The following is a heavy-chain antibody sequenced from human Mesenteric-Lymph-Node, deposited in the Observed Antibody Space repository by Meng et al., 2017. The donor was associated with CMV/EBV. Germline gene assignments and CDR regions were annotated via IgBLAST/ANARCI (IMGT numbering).Heavy chain of an antibody. J-gene: IGHJ6*02. CDR1: GFTFSNFA. Sequence: ETLSLTCAASGFTFSNFAMSWVRQAPGKGLEWVSVVYSGGSSTYYADSVEGRFTISRDNSKNTLYLQMNSLRAEDTAVYYCAKDSAPYYYYHMDVWGQGTTVTVSS. V-gene: IGHV3-23*03. CDR2: VYSGGSST. D-gene: IGHD3-16*01. CDR3: AKDSAPYYYYHMDV.